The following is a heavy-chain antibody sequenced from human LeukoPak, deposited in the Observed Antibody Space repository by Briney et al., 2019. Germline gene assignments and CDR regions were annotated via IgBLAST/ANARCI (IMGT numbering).Heavy chain of an antibody. CDR2: ISPYTGHT. Sequence: GASVKVSCKASGYPFTTYSISWVRQAPGQGLECMGWISPYTGHTDSAQQFQGRVTLTTDTSTNTFYMDLTNLRSDDTAVYYCARVYSERRSGVAGHNDFWGQGTLVTVSS. CDR3: ARVYSERRSGVAGHNDF. CDR1: GYPFTTYS. J-gene: IGHJ4*02. D-gene: IGHD6-19*01. V-gene: IGHV1-18*01.